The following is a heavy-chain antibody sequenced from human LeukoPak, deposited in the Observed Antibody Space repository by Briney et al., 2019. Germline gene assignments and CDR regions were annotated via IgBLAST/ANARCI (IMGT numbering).Heavy chain of an antibody. J-gene: IGHJ4*02. CDR1: GFTFSSYG. CDR3: AKIHSRGYSGYDFGEDYYFDY. CDR2: IRYDGSNK. D-gene: IGHD5-12*01. Sequence: GGSLRLSCAASGFTFSSYGMHWVRQAPGKGLEWVAFIRYDGSNKYYADSVKGRFTISRDNSKNTLYLQMNSLRAEDTAVYYCAKIHSRGYSGYDFGEDYYFDYWGQGTLVTVSS. V-gene: IGHV3-30*02.